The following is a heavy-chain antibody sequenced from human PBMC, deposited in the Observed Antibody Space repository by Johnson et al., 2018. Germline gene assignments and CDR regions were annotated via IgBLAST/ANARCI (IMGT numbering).Heavy chain of an antibody. Sequence: QVQLVQSGGGVVQPGRSLRLSCVASGFTFRSYGLHWVRQAPGKGLEWVTSIWYDGTNENYVDSVKGRFTISRDNSKNTLFLQMNSLRFEDTAVYYCARDVNGHFDLWGRGTLVTVSS. CDR1: GFTFRSYG. CDR3: ARDVNGHFDL. J-gene: IGHJ2*01. V-gene: IGHV3-33*01. D-gene: IGHD2-8*01. CDR2: IWYDGTNE.